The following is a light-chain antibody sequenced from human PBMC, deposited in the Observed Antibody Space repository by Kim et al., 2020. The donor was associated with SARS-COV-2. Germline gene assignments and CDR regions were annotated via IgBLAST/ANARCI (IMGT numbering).Light chain of an antibody. CDR3: LLYYGGAQLV. Sequence: QAVVTQEPSLTVSPGGTVTLTCASSTGAVTSGYYPNWFQQKPGQAPRALTYSTSNKHSWTPARFSGSLLGGKAALTLSGVQPEDEAEYYCLLYYGGAQLVFGGGTQLTV. CDR2: STS. CDR1: TGAVTSGYY. V-gene: IGLV7-43*01. J-gene: IGLJ2*01.